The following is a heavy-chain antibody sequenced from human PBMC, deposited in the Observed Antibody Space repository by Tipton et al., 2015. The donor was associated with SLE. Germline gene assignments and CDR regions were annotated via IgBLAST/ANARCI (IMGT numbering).Heavy chain of an antibody. CDR2: ISSSSSTI. CDR3: ARDPSTGYFDY. J-gene: IGHJ4*02. CDR1: GFTFSSYS. V-gene: IGHV3-48*01. D-gene: IGHD2-2*01. Sequence: SLRLSCAASGFTFSSYSMNWVRQAPGKGLEWVSYISSSSSTIYYADSVKGRFTISRDNAKNSLYLQMNSLRAEDTAVYYCARDPSTGYFDYWGQGTLVTVSS.